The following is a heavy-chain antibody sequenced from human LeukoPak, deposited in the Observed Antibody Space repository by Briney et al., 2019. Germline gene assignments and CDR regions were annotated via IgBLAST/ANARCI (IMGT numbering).Heavy chain of an antibody. CDR1: GFTFSSYW. D-gene: IGHD2-21*01. Sequence: GGSLRLSCAASGFTFSSYWMSWVRQAPGKGLEWVASIKQDGSEKYYVDSVKGRFTISRDNAKNSLFLQMTSLRDEDTAVYYCARLVIDSPSSYYMDVWGNGTTVTVSS. V-gene: IGHV3-7*01. CDR3: ARLVIDSPSSYYMDV. J-gene: IGHJ6*03. CDR2: IKQDGSEK.